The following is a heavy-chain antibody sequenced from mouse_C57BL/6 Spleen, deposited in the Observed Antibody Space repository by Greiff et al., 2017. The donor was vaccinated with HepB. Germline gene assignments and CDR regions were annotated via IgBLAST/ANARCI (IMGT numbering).Heavy chain of an antibody. V-gene: IGHV5-9-1*02. CDR2: ISSGGDYI. D-gene: IGHD2-3*01. CDR3: TREGGYYVHYYFDY. J-gene: IGHJ2*01. CDR1: GFTFSSYA. Sequence: EVMLVESGEGLVKPGGSLKLSCAASGFTFSSYAMSWVRQTPEKRLEWVAYISSGGDYIYYADTVKGRFTISRDNARNTLYLQMSSLKSEDTAMYYCTREGGYYVHYYFDYWGQGTTLTVSS.